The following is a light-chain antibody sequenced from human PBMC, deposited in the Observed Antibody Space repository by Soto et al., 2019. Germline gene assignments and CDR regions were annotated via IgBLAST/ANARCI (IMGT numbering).Light chain of an antibody. Sequence: QSVLTQPPSASGSPGQSVTISCTGTSSDVGGYNYVSWYQQHPGKAPKLMIYEVNKRPSGVPDRFSGSKSGNTASLTVSGLQAEDEADYFCSSYGGSNNYVFATGTKVTV. CDR3: SSYGGSNNYV. CDR1: SSDVGGYNY. CDR2: EVN. J-gene: IGLJ1*01. V-gene: IGLV2-8*01.